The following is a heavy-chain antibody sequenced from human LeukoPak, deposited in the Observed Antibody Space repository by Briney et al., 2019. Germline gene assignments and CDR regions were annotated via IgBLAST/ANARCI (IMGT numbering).Heavy chain of an antibody. CDR3: ARDHDYESSGYYFDAFDI. CDR1: GFTFSSYA. J-gene: IGHJ3*02. CDR2: ISYDGSNK. Sequence: GGSLRLSCAASGFTFSSYAMSWVRQAPGKGLEWVAVISYDGSNKYYADSVKGRFTISRDSSKNTLYLQMSSLRAEDTALYYCARDHDYESSGYYFDAFDIWGQGTMVTVSS. V-gene: IGHV3-30-3*01. D-gene: IGHD3-22*01.